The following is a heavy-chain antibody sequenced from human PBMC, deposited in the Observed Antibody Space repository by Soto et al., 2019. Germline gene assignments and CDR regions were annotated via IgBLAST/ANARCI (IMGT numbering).Heavy chain of an antibody. D-gene: IGHD2-2*01. J-gene: IGHJ4*02. CDR1: GYTFTGYY. CDR3: ARGTTDCSSTSCYFDY. Sequence: ASVKVSCKTSGYTFTGYYMHWVRQAPGQGIEWMGWINPNSGGTNYAQKFQGWVTMTRDTSISTAYMELSRLRSDDTAVYYCARGTTDCSSTSCYFDYWGQGTLVTVSS. CDR2: INPNSGGT. V-gene: IGHV1-2*04.